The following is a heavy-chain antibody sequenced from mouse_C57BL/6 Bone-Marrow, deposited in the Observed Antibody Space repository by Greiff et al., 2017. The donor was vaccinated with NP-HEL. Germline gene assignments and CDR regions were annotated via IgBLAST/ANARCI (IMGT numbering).Heavy chain of an antibody. V-gene: IGHV7-3*01. CDR3: ARSLYGSSSYYFDY. D-gene: IGHD1-1*01. CDR1: GFTFTDYY. J-gene: IGHJ2*01. CDR2: IRNKANGYTT. Sequence: EVKLMESGGGLVQPGGSLSLSCAASGFTFTDYYMSWVRQPPGKALEWLGFIRNKANGYTTEYSASVKGRFTISRDNSQSILYLQMNALRAEDRATYYCARSLYGSSSYYFDYWGQGTTLTVSS.